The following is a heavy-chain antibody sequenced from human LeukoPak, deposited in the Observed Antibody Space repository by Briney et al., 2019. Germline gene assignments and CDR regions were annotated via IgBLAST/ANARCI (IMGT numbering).Heavy chain of an antibody. CDR2: INSDGSST. D-gene: IGHD2-8*01. Sequence: GGSLSLSCAASGFTFSSYWMHWVRQAPGKGLVWVSRINSDGSSTSYADSVKGRFTISRDNAKNTLYLQMNSLRAEDTAVYYCARGMGALGPIDYWGQGTLVTVSS. J-gene: IGHJ4*02. CDR1: GFTFSSYW. V-gene: IGHV3-74*01. CDR3: ARGMGALGPIDY.